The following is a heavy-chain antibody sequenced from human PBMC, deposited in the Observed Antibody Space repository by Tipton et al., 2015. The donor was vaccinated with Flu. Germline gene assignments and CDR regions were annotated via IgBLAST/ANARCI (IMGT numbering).Heavy chain of an antibody. J-gene: IGHJ5*02. CDR2: VFHFGTT. D-gene: IGHD5-24*01. CDR3: ARAEGGGWLQLPKRFDP. CDR1: GDSISSSNW. Sequence: TLSLTCAVSGDSISSSNWWSWVRQPPGKGLEWIGEVFHFGTTNYNPSLKSRVTISVDMSKNQFSLNLNFVTAADTAVYYCARAEGGGWLQLPKRFDPWGQGIPVTVSS. V-gene: IGHV4-4*02.